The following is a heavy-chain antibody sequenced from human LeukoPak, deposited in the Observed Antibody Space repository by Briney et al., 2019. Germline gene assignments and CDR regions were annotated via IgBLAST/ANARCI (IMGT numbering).Heavy chain of an antibody. D-gene: IGHD3-22*01. CDR3: AKGSSGYFADL. J-gene: IGHJ5*02. CDR1: GFTFSSYA. CDR2: ISNDGSKK. Sequence: GGSLRLSCAASGFTFSSYAMHWVRQAPGKGLEWVAVISNDGSKKYYADFVKGRFTISRDNSKNTLFLQMNSLRAEDTALYYCAKGSSGYFADLWGQGTLVTVSS. V-gene: IGHV3-30*04.